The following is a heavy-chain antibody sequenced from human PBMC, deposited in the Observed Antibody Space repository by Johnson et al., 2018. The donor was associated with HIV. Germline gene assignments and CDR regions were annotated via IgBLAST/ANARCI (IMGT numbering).Heavy chain of an antibody. CDR2: IYWNGGTT. V-gene: IGHV3-20*04. CDR1: GFTLSKHA. Sequence: VPLVESGGGLVQPARSLRLSCAASGFTLSKHAMHWVRQAPGKGLEWVSGIYWNGGTTGYADSVKGRFTMSRDNAKKSLYLQMNSLRAEDTAVYYCASSSPRDAFDIWGQGTMVTVSS. J-gene: IGHJ3*02. CDR3: ASSSPRDAFDI.